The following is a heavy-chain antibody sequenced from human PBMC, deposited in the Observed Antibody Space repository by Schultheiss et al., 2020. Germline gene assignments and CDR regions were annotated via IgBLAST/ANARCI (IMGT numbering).Heavy chain of an antibody. Sequence: GESLKISCAASGFTFSNYAMSWVRQAPGKGLEWVSGISGVGTYTYHADSVKGRFIISRDNAKNVLYLQMNTLGAEDTGVYYCVRDISAVGSTDYFHYWGQGTQVTVSS. CDR3: VRDISAVGSTDYFHY. CDR1: GFTFSNYA. J-gene: IGHJ4*02. CDR2: ISGVGTYT. V-gene: IGHV3-23*01. D-gene: IGHD4-11*01.